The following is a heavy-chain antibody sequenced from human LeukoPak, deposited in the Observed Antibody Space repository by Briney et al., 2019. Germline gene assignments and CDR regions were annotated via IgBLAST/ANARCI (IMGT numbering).Heavy chain of an antibody. D-gene: IGHD1-7*01. Sequence: GGSLRLSCAASGFTFSRYSMNWVRQAPGKGLEWVSSISSSSSYIYYADSVKGRFTISRDNAKNSLYLQMNSLRAEHTAVYYCARVLLTVTTNFFVYCGQGTLVTVSS. J-gene: IGHJ4*02. CDR1: GFTFSRYS. CDR2: ISSSSSYI. V-gene: IGHV3-21*01. CDR3: ARVLLTVTTNFFVY.